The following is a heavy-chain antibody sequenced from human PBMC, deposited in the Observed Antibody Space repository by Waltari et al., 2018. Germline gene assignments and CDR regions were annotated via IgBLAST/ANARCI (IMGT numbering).Heavy chain of an antibody. V-gene: IGHV4-59*01. CDR2: SHYSVTI. D-gene: IGHD2-21*02. Sequence: QVQLHESGPGLVKPSETLSLTCTVSGGSINTYYWHWIRQPPGRGLGWIGYSHYSVTINYSPALRSRVAISVDTSMDQFSLSLTSVTAADTALYYCARSLGGDSIWYFDRWGRGTLVTVSS. CDR3: ARSLGGDSIWYFDR. J-gene: IGHJ2*01. CDR1: GGSINTYY.